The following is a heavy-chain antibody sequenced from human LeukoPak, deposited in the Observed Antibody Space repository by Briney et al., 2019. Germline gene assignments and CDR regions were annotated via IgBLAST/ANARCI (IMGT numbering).Heavy chain of an antibody. CDR3: ARDVDTAMVPYFDY. D-gene: IGHD5-18*01. V-gene: IGHV4-38-2*02. CDR2: IYHSGST. J-gene: IGHJ4*02. Sequence: GSIYHSGSTYYNPSLKSRVTISVDTSKNQFSLKLSSVTAADTAVYYCARDVDTAMVPYFDYWGQGTLVTVSS.